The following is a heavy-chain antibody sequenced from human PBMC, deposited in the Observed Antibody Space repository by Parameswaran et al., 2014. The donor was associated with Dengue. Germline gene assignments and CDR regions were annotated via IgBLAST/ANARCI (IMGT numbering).Heavy chain of an antibody. V-gene: IGHV3-30*18. CDR3: AKSSESTTWFYYYGMDV. D-gene: IGHD6-13*01. J-gene: IGHJ6*02. CDR2: ISYDGSNK. Sequence: VRQMPGKGLEWVAVISYDGSNKYYSDSVKGRFTVSRDNSKNTVYLQMNSLRAEDTAVYYCAKSSESTTWFYYYGMDVWGQGTTVTVSS.